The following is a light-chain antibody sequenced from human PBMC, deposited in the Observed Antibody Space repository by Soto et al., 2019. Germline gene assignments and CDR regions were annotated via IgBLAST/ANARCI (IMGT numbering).Light chain of an antibody. CDR2: GAS. CDR1: QSVRTK. CDR3: QQHNKWPAEIT. V-gene: IGKV3D-15*01. Sequence: ETVITQSPTTPSVSPGERATPPLRASQSVRTKLAWYQQKPGQAPRPLIYGASSTATGIPATFSGSGSGTEFTLTISSLQSEDSGVYYCQQHNKWPAEITFGQGTRLEIK. J-gene: IGKJ5*01.